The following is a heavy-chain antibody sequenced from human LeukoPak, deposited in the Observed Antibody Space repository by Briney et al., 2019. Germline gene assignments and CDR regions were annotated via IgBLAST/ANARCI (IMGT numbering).Heavy chain of an antibody. J-gene: IGHJ4*02. CDR1: GGSISSYY. CDR2: IYTSGST. D-gene: IGHD6-19*01. CDR3: ARETSLAGFASGLGFNY. Sequence: SETLSLTCTVSGGSISSYYWSWIRQPAGKGLEWIGRIYTSGSTNYNPSLKSRVTMSIDTSKNHFSLKLTSVTAADTATYYCARETSLAGFASGLGFNYWGQGILVSVSS. V-gene: IGHV4-4*07.